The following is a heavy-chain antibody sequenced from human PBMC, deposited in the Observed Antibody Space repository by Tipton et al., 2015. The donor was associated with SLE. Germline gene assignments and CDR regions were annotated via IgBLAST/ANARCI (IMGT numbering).Heavy chain of an antibody. CDR2: IYTSGST. J-gene: IGHJ5*02. CDR3: ARVISSSRWFDP. D-gene: IGHD6-6*01. Sequence: TLSLTCTVSGGSISSGGYYWSWIRQHPGKGLEWIGYIYTSGSTNYNPSLKSRVTISVDTSKNQFSLKLSSVTAADTAVYYCARVISSSRWFDPWGQGTLVTVSS. V-gene: IGHV4-31*03. CDR1: GGSISSGGYY.